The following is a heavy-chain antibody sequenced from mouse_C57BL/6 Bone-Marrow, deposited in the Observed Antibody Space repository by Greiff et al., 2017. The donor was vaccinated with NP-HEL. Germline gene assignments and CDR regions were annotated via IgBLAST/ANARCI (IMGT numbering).Heavy chain of an antibody. CDR1: GYSITSGYY. V-gene: IGHV3-6*01. CDR2: ISYDGSN. D-gene: IGHD1-1*01. CDR3: ARDPALYYYGSSPLAMDY. J-gene: IGHJ4*01. Sequence: EVQLVESGPGLVKPSQSLSLTCSVTGYSITSGYYWNWIRQFPGNKLEWMGYISYDGSNNYNPSLKNRISITRDTSKNQFFLKLNSVTTEDTATYYCARDPALYYYGSSPLAMDYWGQGTSVTVSS.